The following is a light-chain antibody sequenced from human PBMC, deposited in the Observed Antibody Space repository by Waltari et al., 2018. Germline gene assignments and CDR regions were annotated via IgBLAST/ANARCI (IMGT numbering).Light chain of an antibody. CDR1: QSLLHSNGYTF. Sequence: DIVMTQSPLFLPVTPGEPASISCRSSQSLLHSNGYTFLDWYLQKPGQSPQLLIYMVSNRACGVPDRFSGSGSGTDFTLKISRVEAEDVGIYYCMQARQTPWTFGQGTRVEIK. CDR2: MVS. J-gene: IGKJ1*01. CDR3: MQARQTPWT. V-gene: IGKV2-28*01.